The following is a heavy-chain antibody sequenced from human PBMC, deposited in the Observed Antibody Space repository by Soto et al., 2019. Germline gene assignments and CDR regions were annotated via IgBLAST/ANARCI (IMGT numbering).Heavy chain of an antibody. V-gene: IGHV4-31*03. CDR1: GGSISSGGYY. Sequence: QVQLQESGPGLVKPSQTLSLTCTVSGGSISSGGYYWSWIRQHPGKGLELIGYIYYSVSTYYNPSLKSRVTISVDTSKNQFSLKLSSVTAADTAVYYCARDSFYYDSSGSSTGGFDYWGQGTLVTVSS. CDR3: ARDSFYYDSSGSSTGGFDY. D-gene: IGHD3-22*01. CDR2: IYYSVST. J-gene: IGHJ4*02.